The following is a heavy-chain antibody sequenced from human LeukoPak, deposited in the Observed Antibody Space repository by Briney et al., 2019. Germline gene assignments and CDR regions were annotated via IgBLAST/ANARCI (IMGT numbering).Heavy chain of an antibody. Sequence: PGESLRLSCAASHFVFSDHYMSWVRQAPGKGLEWVAYISSGGDSILYADSVRGRFAISRDNAKNSLYLQINSLRVEDTAVYYCVREMDGEYASGTLFDLWGQGNMVTVSS. J-gene: IGHJ4*02. V-gene: IGHV3-11*01. CDR2: ISSGGDSI. CDR3: VREMDGEYASGTLFDL. D-gene: IGHD3-10*01. CDR1: HFVFSDHY.